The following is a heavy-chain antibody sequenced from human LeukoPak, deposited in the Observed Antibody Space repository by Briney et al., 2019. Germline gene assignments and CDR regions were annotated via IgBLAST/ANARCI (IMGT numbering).Heavy chain of an antibody. CDR3: ARLRPGAETFFYYYTDV. V-gene: IGHV1-2*02. J-gene: IGHJ6*03. D-gene: IGHD1-26*01. Sequence: ASVMVSRKASGYTFTVYQIHWVRQAPGQGLEWMGWINPDTGGTKYAQKFQGRVTMTRDTSITTAYMEMSKLRSDDTAVYYCARLRPGAETFFYYYTDVWGKGTTVTASS. CDR1: GYTFTVYQ. CDR2: INPDTGGT.